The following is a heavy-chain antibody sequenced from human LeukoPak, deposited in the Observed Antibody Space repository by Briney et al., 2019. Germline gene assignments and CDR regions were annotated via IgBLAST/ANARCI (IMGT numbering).Heavy chain of an antibody. V-gene: IGHV4-59*08. CDR3: ARYSYAHRWFDP. CDR1: GGSISSYF. Sequence: SETLSLTCTVSGGSISSYFWSWIRQPPGKGLEWIGYIYYSGSTKYNPSLKSRVTISVDTSKNQLSLNLSSVTAADTAVYYCARYSYAHRWFDPWGQGTLVTVSS. J-gene: IGHJ5*02. D-gene: IGHD3-16*01. CDR2: IYYSGST.